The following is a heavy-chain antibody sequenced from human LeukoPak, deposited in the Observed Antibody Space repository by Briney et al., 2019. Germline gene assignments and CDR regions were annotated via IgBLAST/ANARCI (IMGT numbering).Heavy chain of an antibody. J-gene: IGHJ4*02. CDR2: IYYSGST. CDR3: ARGPYYSDY. V-gene: IGHV4-59*01. Sequence: SETLSLTCTVSGGSISSYYWSWIRQPPGKGLEWIGYIYYSGSTNYNPSLKSRVTISVDTSKNQFSLKLSSVTAADTAVYYCARGPYYSDYWGQGTLVTVSS. CDR1: GGSISSYY.